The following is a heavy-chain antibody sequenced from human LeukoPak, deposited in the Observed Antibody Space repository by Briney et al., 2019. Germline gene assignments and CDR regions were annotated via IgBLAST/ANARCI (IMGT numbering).Heavy chain of an antibody. CDR3: ARGGIPTGPYYYFYYMDV. D-gene: IGHD3-10*01. J-gene: IGHJ6*03. CDR2: ISYDGNNK. V-gene: IGHV3-30*01. CDR1: GFTFSRNV. Sequence: GGSLRLSCAASGFTFSRNVMHWVRQAPGKGLEWVALISYDGNNKFYADSVKGRFTISRDNSRNTLYLQMNSLRGEDAAVYSCARGGIPTGPYYYFYYMDVWGKGTAVTVSS.